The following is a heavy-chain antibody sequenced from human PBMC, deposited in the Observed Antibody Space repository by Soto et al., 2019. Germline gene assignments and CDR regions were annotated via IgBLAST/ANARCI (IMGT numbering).Heavy chain of an antibody. CDR2: INTNTGNP. CDR1: GYTFTRYA. CDR3: ARDGSIAVAGYRYYYGMDV. Sequence: GASVKVSCKASGYTFTRYAMNWVRQAPGQGLEWMGWINTNTGNPTYAQGFTGRFVFSLDTSVSTAYLQICSLKAEDTAVYYCARDGSIAVAGYRYYYGMDVWGQGTTVTVSS. D-gene: IGHD6-19*01. V-gene: IGHV7-4-1*01. J-gene: IGHJ6*02.